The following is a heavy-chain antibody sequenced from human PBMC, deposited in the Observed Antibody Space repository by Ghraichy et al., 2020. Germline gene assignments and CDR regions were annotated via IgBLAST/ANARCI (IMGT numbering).Heavy chain of an antibody. Sequence: GGSLRLSCAASGFTFSSYAMSWVRQAPGKGLEWVSAISGSGGSTYYADSVKGRFTISRDNSKNTLYLQMNSLRAEDTAVYYCAKGWIQCSSTSCPEGSAYYYYGMDVWGQGTTVTVSS. CDR2: ISGSGGST. D-gene: IGHD2-2*01. CDR1: GFTFSSYA. CDR3: AKGWIQCSSTSCPEGSAYYYYGMDV. J-gene: IGHJ6*02. V-gene: IGHV3-23*01.